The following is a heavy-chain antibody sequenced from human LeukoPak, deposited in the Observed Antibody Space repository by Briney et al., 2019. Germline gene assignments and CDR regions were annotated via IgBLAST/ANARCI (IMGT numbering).Heavy chain of an antibody. Sequence: GGPVTLSCAASGFTFSDYYMSWIRQAPGKGLEWVSYISSSSSYTNYADYVKGRFTISRDNSKNTLYLQMNRLRAEDTAVYYCARDGYSHFYDSSGFDAFDGWGQGTMVTVSS. CDR1: GFTFSDYY. D-gene: IGHD3-22*01. CDR3: ARDGYSHFYDSSGFDAFDG. J-gene: IGHJ3*01. V-gene: IGHV3-11*06. CDR2: ISSSSSYT.